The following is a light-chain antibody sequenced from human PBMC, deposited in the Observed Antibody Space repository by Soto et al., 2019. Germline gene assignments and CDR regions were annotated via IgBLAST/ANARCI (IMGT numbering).Light chain of an antibody. CDR3: SSYAGSNNYV. Sequence: ALTQPPSASGSPGQSVTISCTGTSSDVGGYKYVSWYQQHPGKAPKVMIYEVSKRPSGVPNRFSGSKSGNTASLTVSGLQAEDEADYYCSSYAGSNNYVFGTGTKVTVL. CDR2: EVS. J-gene: IGLJ1*01. V-gene: IGLV2-8*01. CDR1: SSDVGGYKY.